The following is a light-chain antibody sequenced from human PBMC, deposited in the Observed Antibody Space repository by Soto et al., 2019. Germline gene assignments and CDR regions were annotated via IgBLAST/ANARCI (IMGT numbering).Light chain of an antibody. J-gene: IGKJ1*01. Sequence: EIVLTQSPGTLSLSPGERATLSCRASQSVSSSYLAWYQQKPGQAPRLLIYGASSRATGIPDRFSGSGSGTAFTLTISRLEPGDFAVYYCQQYGSSPWTFGQGTKVEIK. CDR2: GAS. CDR1: QSVSSSY. V-gene: IGKV3-20*01. CDR3: QQYGSSPWT.